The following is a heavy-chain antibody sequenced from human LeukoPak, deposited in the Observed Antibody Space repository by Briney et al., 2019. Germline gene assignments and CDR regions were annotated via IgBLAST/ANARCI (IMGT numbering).Heavy chain of an antibody. J-gene: IGHJ5*02. CDR1: GFTFSSYA. D-gene: IGHD7-27*01. V-gene: IGHV3-30-3*01. CDR3: ARDGSANWGLSGHHP. Sequence: GRSLRLSCAASGFTFSSYAMHWVRQAPGKGLEWVAVISYDGSNKYYADSVKGRFTISRDNSKNTLYLQMNSLRAEDTAVYYCARDGSANWGLSGHHPWGQGTLVTVSS. CDR2: ISYDGSNK.